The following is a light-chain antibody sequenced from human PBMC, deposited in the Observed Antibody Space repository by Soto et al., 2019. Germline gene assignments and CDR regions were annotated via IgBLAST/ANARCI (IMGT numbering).Light chain of an antibody. V-gene: IGKV3-20*01. Sequence: EIVLTQSPGSLSLSPGETATLSCRSSQSISSTFFAWYQQKPGQAPRLLIYGASSRAAGIPDRFSGSGSGTDFTLTISRLEPEDFAVYYCQQYGSSPPWTFGQGTKVEIK. CDR1: QSISSTF. J-gene: IGKJ1*01. CDR2: GAS. CDR3: QQYGSSPPWT.